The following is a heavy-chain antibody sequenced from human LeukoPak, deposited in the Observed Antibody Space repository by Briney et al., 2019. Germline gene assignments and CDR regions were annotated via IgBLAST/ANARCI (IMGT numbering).Heavy chain of an antibody. Sequence: GGSLRLTCAAPGFTFSSHWMHWVRQAPGKGLGRVSRINSDGSSTSYADSVKGRFTISRDNAKNTLYLQMNSLKAEGTAVYYCARGPSYGSGSYYPGDYWGQGTLVTVSS. J-gene: IGHJ4*02. CDR2: INSDGSST. D-gene: IGHD3-10*01. CDR3: ARGPSYGSGSYYPGDY. CDR1: GFTFSSHW. V-gene: IGHV3-74*01.